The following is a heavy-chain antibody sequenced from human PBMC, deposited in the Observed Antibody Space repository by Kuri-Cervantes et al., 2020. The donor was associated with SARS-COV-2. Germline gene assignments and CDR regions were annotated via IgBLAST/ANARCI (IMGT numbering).Heavy chain of an antibody. J-gene: IGHJ4*02. Sequence: GGSLRLSCAASGFTFDDYAMHWVRQAPGKGLEWVSLISWDGGSTYYADSVKGRFTISRDNSKNSLYLQMNSLRAEDTAVYYCARRNDFWSGAYFDYWGQGTLVTVSS. CDR3: ARRNDFWSGAYFDY. CDR1: GFTFDDYA. V-gene: IGHV3-43D*03. CDR2: ISWDGGST. D-gene: IGHD3-3*01.